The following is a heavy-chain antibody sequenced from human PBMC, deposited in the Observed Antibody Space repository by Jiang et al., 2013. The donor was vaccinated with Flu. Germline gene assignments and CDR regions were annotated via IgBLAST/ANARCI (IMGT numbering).Heavy chain of an antibody. J-gene: IGHJ4*02. CDR3: ARRDPYCTTTACQGFNY. V-gene: IGHV5-51*01. Sequence: SLKISCQGSGYYFPNYWIGWVRQMPGKGLEWMGIVFPGDSDTKYSPSFAGRVIIPADNSTNTAYLQLSSLTASDTAIYYCARRDPYCTTTACQGFNYWGQGTLVTVSS. CDR2: VFPGDSDT. CDR1: GYYFPNYW. D-gene: IGHD2-8*01.